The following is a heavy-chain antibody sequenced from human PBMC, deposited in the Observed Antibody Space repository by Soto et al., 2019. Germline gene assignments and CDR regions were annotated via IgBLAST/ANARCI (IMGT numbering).Heavy chain of an antibody. J-gene: IGHJ1*01. CDR2: ISWNGGSR. Sequence: EVNLVESGGGMVQPGRSLSLACAASGFIFDDYAMHWVRQVPGKGLEWVSGISWNGGSRDYVDSVKGRFTISIDNAKNSLEPVMNSLSPEDTARYYCPQGPPTTVTTFGLCFVSWGQGILVTFSS. CDR1: GFIFDDYA. CDR3: PQGPPTTVTTFGLCFVS. V-gene: IGHV3-9*01. D-gene: IGHD4-17*01.